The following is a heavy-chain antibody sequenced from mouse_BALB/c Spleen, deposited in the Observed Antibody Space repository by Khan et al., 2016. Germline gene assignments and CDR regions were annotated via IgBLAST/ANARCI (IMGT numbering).Heavy chain of an antibody. CDR3: ERNCEGGRGGAMEH. CDR1: GFRITDYW. J-gene: IGHJ4*01. D-gene: IGHD1-1*02. Sequence: QVQLQQSGAELVRPGTSVKMSCKAAGFRITDYWIGWVKQRPGHGLEWIGDIYPGGDYTKYHDKFKGKGTLTADTSSNTVYLQLSSLPSEASAIYYGERNCEGGRGGAMEHWGQGTSVTVSA. V-gene: IGHV1-63*02. CDR2: IYPGGDYT.